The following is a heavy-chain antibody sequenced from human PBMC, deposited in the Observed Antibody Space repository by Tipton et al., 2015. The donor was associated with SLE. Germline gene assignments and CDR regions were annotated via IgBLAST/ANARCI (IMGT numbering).Heavy chain of an antibody. J-gene: IGHJ5*02. CDR1: GGSFSGYY. V-gene: IGHV4-34*01. CDR3: ASNSGSYSGWFDP. CDR2: INHSGST. D-gene: IGHD1-26*01. Sequence: TLSLTCAVYGGSFSGYYWSWIRQPPGKGLEWIGEINHSGSTNYNPSPKSRVTISVDTSKNQFSLKLSSVTAADTAVYYCASNSGSYSGWFDPWGQGTLVTVSS.